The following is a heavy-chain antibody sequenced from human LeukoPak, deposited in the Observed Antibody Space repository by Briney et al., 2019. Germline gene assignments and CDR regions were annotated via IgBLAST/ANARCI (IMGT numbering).Heavy chain of an antibody. D-gene: IGHD2-2*01. V-gene: IGHV3-30*19. CDR3: ARAAGYCSSTSCYGYYGMDV. Sequence: GGSLRLSCAASGFTFDNYAMSWVRQAPGKGLEWVAVISYDGSNKYYADSVKGRFTISRDNSKNTLYLQMNSLRAEDTAVYYCARAAGYCSSTSCYGYYGMDVWGQGTTVTVSS. J-gene: IGHJ6*02. CDR2: ISYDGSNK. CDR1: GFTFDNYA.